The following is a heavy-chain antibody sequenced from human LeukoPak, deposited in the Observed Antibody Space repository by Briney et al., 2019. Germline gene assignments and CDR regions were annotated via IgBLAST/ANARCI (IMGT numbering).Heavy chain of an antibody. D-gene: IGHD3-10*01. J-gene: IGHJ5*02. CDR2: ISSDGYTM. V-gene: IGHV3-11*01. CDR3: ARARGLGPGGWFDP. CDR1: GIIFRESY. Sequence: GGSLRLSCATSGIIFRESYMTWIRQAPGKGLEWVSYISSDGYTMNYADSVRGRFSISRDNAKNSVYLQMNSLRAEDTAVYYCARARGLGPGGWFDPWGQGTLVTVSS.